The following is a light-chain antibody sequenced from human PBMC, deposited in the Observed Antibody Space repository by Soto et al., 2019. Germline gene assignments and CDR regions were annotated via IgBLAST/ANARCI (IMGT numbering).Light chain of an antibody. V-gene: IGKV3-15*01. CDR1: QSVSSN. CDR2: GAS. CDR3: QQYNNWPV. Sequence: EIVMTQSPPTLSVSPGERATLSCRASQSVSSNLAWYQQKPGQAPRLLIYGASTRATGIPARFSGSGSGTEFTLTISSLQSEDFAVYYCQQYNNWPVFGQGTKVDIK. J-gene: IGKJ1*01.